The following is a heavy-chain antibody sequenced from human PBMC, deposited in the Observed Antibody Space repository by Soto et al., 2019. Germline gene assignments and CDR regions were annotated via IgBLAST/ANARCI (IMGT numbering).Heavy chain of an antibody. CDR3: AILRGYLDY. CDR2: IYYSGST. D-gene: IGHD2-15*01. CDR1: GGSVSSSTYY. Sequence: SETLSLTCTVSGGSVSSSTYYWGWIRQPPGKGLEWIASIYYSGSTYYNPSLESRVTISVDTSKNQFSLKLSSVTAADTAVYYCAILRGYLDYWGQGTLFTVSS. V-gene: IGHV4-39*01. J-gene: IGHJ4*02.